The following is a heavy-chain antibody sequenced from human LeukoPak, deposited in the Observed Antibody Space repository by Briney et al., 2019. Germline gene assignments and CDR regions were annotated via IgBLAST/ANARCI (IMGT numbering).Heavy chain of an antibody. D-gene: IGHD6-19*01. CDR1: GFTFSSYA. CDR3: ARQAEWLVYLAFGI. V-gene: IGHV3-7*03. Sequence: GGSLRLSCAASGFTFSSYAMSWVRQAPGKGLEWVANIKQDGSEKYYVDSVKGRFTISRDNAKNSLYLQMNSLRAEDTAVYYCARQAEWLVYLAFGIWGQGTMVTVSS. J-gene: IGHJ3*02. CDR2: IKQDGSEK.